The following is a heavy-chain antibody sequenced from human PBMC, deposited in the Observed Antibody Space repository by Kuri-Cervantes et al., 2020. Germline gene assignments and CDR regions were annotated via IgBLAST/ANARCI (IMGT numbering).Heavy chain of an antibody. CDR2: IKSDGSST. D-gene: IGHD3-22*01. J-gene: IGHJ4*02. CDR1: GFIFSSYW. Sequence: GESLKISCAASGFIFSSYWMYWVRQAPGKGLVWVSRIKSDGSSTNYADSVKGRFTISRDSAQNTLYLQMNSLRAEDTAVYYCARAPYYDSSGYYLFDYWGQGTLVTVSS. V-gene: IGHV3-74*01. CDR3: ARAPYYDSSGYYLFDY.